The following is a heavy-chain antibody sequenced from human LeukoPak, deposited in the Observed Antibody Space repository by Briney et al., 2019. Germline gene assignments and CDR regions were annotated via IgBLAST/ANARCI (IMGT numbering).Heavy chain of an antibody. CDR3: AREMYYYGSGSSYYYYMDV. D-gene: IGHD3-10*01. Sequence: SETLSLTCAVYGGSFSGYYWSWIRQPAGKGLEWIGRIYTSGSTNYNPSLKSRVTMSVDTSKNQFSLKLSSATAADTAVYYCAREMYYYGSGSSYYYYMDVWGKGTTVTISS. V-gene: IGHV4-4*07. CDR1: GGSFSGYY. CDR2: IYTSGST. J-gene: IGHJ6*03.